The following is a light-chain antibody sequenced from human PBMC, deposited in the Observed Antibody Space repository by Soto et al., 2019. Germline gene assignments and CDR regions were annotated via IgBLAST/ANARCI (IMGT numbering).Light chain of an antibody. CDR2: GTF. J-gene: IGKJ5*01. V-gene: IGKV3-20*01. CDR3: QQYGSSPYT. Sequence: EIVLTQSPGTLSLSPGKRATLSCRASQSLSTTDLAWYQQKSGQPPRLVIHGTFSTATVIPARFSGRGSGTDFTLTISRLEHEDSAVYYCQQYGSSPYTFGRGTRLEIQ. CDR1: QSLSTTD.